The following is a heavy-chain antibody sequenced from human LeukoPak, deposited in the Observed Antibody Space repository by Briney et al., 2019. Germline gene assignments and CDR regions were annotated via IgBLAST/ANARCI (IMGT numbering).Heavy chain of an antibody. V-gene: IGHV4-39*07. J-gene: IGHJ4*02. D-gene: IGHD3-10*01. CDR1: GGSISSSSYY. Sequence: SETLSLTCTVSGGSISSSSYYWGWIRQPPGKGLEWIGSIYYSGSTYYNPSLKSRVTISVDTSKNQFSLKLSSVTAADTAVYYCAKLSVWDGSGSYDYWGQGTLVTVSS. CDR3: AKLSVWDGSGSYDY. CDR2: IYYSGST.